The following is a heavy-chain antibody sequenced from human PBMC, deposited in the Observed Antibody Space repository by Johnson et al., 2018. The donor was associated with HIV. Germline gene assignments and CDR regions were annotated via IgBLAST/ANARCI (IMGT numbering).Heavy chain of an antibody. CDR1: GFTFDDYA. CDR2: ISWNSGSV. CDR3: ARASFIGIAAAENAFDI. J-gene: IGHJ3*02. V-gene: IGHV3-9*01. D-gene: IGHD6-13*01. Sequence: VQLLESGGGLVQPGRSLRLSCAASGFTFDDYAMHWVRQAPGKGLEWVAGISWNSGSVGYADSVKGRFTFSRDNSKNSLYLPMNSLRAEDTAVYYCARASFIGIAAAENAFDIWGQGTMVTVSS.